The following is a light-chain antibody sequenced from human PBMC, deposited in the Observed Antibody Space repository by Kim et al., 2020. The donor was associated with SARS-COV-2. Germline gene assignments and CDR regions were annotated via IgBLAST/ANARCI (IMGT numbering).Light chain of an antibody. V-gene: IGKV1-17*03. J-gene: IGKJ4*01. CDR3: PQHDSYPLT. CDR1: QGISSY. Sequence: DIQMTQSPSAMSASVGDRVTITCRASQGISSYLAWFQQKPGQVPKRLIYAASTLQSGVPSRFSGSGSGTEFTLTISSLQPEDFATYYCPQHDSYPLTFGGGTKVEIK. CDR2: AAS.